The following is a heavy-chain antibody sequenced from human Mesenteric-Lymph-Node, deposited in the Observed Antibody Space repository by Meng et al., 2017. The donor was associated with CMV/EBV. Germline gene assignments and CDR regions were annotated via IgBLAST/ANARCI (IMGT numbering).Heavy chain of an antibody. D-gene: IGHD5-18*01. J-gene: IGHJ5*02. Sequence: GESLKISCAASGFTFSSYWMSWVRQAPGKGLEWVANIKQDGSEKYYVDSVKGRFTISRDNAKNSLYLQMNSLRAEDTAVYYCARDLGGDTALVGFDPWGQGTLVTVSS. CDR3: ARDLGGDTALVGFDP. CDR1: GFTFSSYW. V-gene: IGHV3-7*01. CDR2: IKQDGSEK.